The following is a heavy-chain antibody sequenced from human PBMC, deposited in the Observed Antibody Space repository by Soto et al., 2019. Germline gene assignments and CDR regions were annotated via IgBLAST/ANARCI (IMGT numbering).Heavy chain of an antibody. CDR1: GATFMNSA. Sequence: QVQLVQSGAVVKTPGSLVKVSCKASGATFMNSAITWVRQAPGQGPEWVGMIIPIFGSTNSAPKFRGRVTFTADTSTSTAFMELTRLKSNDTAVYYCATSSGLSGQYSAVPDEWGQGTLVTVSS. D-gene: IGHD5-12*01. CDR3: ATSSGLSGQYSAVPDE. J-gene: IGHJ4*02. CDR2: IIPIFGST. V-gene: IGHV1-69*06.